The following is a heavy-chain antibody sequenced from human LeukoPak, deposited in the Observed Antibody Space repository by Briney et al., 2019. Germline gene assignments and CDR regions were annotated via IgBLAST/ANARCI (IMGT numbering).Heavy chain of an antibody. CDR3: ARTVRQWLTNDAFDI. CDR2: IYYSGST. D-gene: IGHD6-19*01. V-gene: IGHV4-31*03. Sequence: SETLSLTCTVSGASVSSDSYYWSWIRQPPGKGLEWIGYIYYSGSTYYNPSLKSRVTISVDTSKNQFSLKLSSVTAADTAVYYCARTVRQWLTNDAFDIWGQGTMVTVSS. CDR1: GASVSSDSYY. J-gene: IGHJ3*02.